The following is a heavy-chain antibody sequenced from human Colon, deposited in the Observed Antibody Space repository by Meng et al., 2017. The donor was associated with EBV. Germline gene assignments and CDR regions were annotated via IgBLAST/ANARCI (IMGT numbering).Heavy chain of an antibody. Sequence: QGQLRESGPGFGKPPGTLSLTSAVSGGTRSSRNWWSWVRQPPGKGLDWIREIYHSGSTNYNPSLKSRVTISVDESKNQFSLRLSSVTAADTAVYYCARVGAYCGGDCYHPRWGQGTLVTVSS. V-gene: IGHV4-4*03. CDR1: GGTRSSRNW. CDR2: IYHSGST. D-gene: IGHD2-21*02. CDR3: ARVGAYCGGDCYHPR. J-gene: IGHJ4*02.